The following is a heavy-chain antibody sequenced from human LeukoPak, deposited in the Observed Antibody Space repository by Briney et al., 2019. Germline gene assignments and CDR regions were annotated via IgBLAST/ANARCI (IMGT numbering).Heavy chain of an antibody. D-gene: IGHD5-24*01. CDR1: GFTFSSYS. V-gene: IGHV3-21*04. Sequence: GGSLRLFCAASGFTFSSYSMNWVRQAPGKGLEWVSSISSSSSYIYYADSVKGRFTISRDNAKNSLYLQMNSLRAEDTAVYYCAKFGRDGYARAGDAFDIWGQGTTVTVSS. CDR2: ISSSSSYI. CDR3: AKFGRDGYARAGDAFDI. J-gene: IGHJ3*02.